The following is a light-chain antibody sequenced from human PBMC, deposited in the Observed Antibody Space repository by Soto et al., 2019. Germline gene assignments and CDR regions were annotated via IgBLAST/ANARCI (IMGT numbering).Light chain of an antibody. J-gene: IGKJ5*01. CDR3: QQGYTTPIT. V-gene: IGKV1-39*01. CDR2: TAS. Sequence: DIQMTQSPSSLSASVGDRVTITCRASQIISGYLNWYQQKPGRAPMLLIYTASSLQSGVPSRFSGSGSGTDFTLTISSLQPEDFATYHCQQGYTTPITFGQGTRLEIK. CDR1: QIISGY.